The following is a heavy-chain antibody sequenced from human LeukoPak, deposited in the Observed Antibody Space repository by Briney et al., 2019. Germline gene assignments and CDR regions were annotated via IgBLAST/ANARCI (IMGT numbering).Heavy chain of an antibody. CDR1: GGTFSSYA. Sequence: SVKVSCTAPGGTFSSYAISWVRQAPGQGLEWMGGIIPIFGTANYAQKFQGRVTITADESTSTAYMELSSLRSEDTAVYYCARAGGAVAPDAFDIWGQGTMVTVSS. CDR2: IIPIFGTA. CDR3: ARAGGAVAPDAFDI. J-gene: IGHJ3*02. D-gene: IGHD6-19*01. V-gene: IGHV1-69*13.